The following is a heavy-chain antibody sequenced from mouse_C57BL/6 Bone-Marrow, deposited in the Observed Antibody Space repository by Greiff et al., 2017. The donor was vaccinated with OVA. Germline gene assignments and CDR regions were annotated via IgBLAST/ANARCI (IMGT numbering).Heavy chain of an antibody. CDR2: INPNNGGT. CDR1: GYTFTDYN. V-gene: IGHV1-22*01. D-gene: IGHD2-5*01. Sequence: EVQLQQSGPELVKPGASVKMSCKASGYTFTDYNMHWVKQSHGKSLEWIGYINPNNGGTSYNQKFKGKATLTVNTSSTTAYMELRSLKSEDSAVYYCSRSGDSNYVYWYFDVWGTGTTVTVSS. J-gene: IGHJ1*03. CDR3: SRSGDSNYVYWYFDV.